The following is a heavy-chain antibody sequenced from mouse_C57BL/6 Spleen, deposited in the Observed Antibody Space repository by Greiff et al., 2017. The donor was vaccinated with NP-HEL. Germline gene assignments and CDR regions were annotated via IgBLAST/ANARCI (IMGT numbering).Heavy chain of an antibody. CDR1: GYSITSGYY. V-gene: IGHV3-6*01. J-gene: IGHJ2*01. CDR2: ISYDGSN. CDR3: ARGGYFDY. Sequence: EVQLKQSGPGLVKPSQSLSLTCSVTGYSITSGYYWNWIRQFPGNKLEWMGYISYDGSNNYNPSLKNRISITRDTSKNQFFLKLNSVTTEDTATYYCARGGYFDYWGQGTTLTVPS.